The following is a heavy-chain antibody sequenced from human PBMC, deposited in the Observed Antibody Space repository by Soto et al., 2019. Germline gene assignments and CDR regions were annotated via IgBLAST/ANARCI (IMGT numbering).Heavy chain of an antibody. CDR1: GGSISSGGYS. Sequence: PSETLSLTCAVSGGSISSGGYSWSWIRQPPGKGLEWIGYIYYSGTTNYNPSLKSRVTISVDTSENQFSLKLSSVTAADTAVYYCARAAYSSGWYKAGFDPWGQGTLVTVSS. J-gene: IGHJ5*02. CDR2: IYYSGTT. V-gene: IGHV4-61*08. CDR3: ARAAYSSGWYKAGFDP. D-gene: IGHD6-19*01.